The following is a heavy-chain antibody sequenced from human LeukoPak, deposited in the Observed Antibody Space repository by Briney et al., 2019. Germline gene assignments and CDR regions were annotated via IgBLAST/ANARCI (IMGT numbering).Heavy chain of an antibody. CDR2: ISAYNGNT. Sequence: ASVAVSCKASGYTFTSYGISWVRQAPGQGLEWMGWISAYNGNTNYAQKLQGRVTMTTDTSTSTADMELRSLRSDDTAVYYCARDLGYSSSWYVVDYWGQGTLVTVSS. CDR1: GYTFTSYG. D-gene: IGHD6-13*01. J-gene: IGHJ4*02. CDR3: ARDLGYSSSWYVVDY. V-gene: IGHV1-18*01.